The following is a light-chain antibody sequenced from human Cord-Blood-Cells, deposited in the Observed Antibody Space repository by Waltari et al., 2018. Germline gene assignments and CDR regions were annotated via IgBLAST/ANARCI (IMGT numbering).Light chain of an antibody. V-gene: IGLV2-8*01. J-gene: IGLJ1*01. Sequence: QSALTQPPSASGSPGQSVTISCTGTSSDVGGYNYVSWYQQHPGKTPQLMIYDVSRRPSGLPDRFSGSKSDNTASLTVSGLQAEDEADYYCSSYAGSNNYVFGTGTKVTVL. CDR1: SSDVGGYNY. CDR3: SSYAGSNNYV. CDR2: DVS.